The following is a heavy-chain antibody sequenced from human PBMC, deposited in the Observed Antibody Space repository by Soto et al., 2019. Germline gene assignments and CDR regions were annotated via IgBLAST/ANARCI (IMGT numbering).Heavy chain of an antibody. CDR2: IYYSGST. J-gene: IGHJ4*01. V-gene: IGHV4-39*01. Sequence: QLQLQESGPGLVKPSETLSLTCTVSGGSISSNSYYWGWIRQPPGKGLEWIGTIYYSGSTYYNPSLKSRVTMSVDTSKNHFSLKLRSVTAADTAVYYCAALSSSSERLHFDYCVHGTLVIVSS. D-gene: IGHD6-6*01. CDR3: AALSSSSERLHFDY. CDR1: GGSISSNSYY.